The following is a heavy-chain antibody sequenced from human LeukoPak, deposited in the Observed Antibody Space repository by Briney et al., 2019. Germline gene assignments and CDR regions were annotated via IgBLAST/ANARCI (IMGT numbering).Heavy chain of an antibody. CDR3: ARAENCSGGSCFFGKHGMDV. CDR2: IYYSGST. V-gene: IGHV4-30-4*01. CDR1: GGSISSGDYY. J-gene: IGHJ6*02. Sequence: PSQTLSLTCTVSGGSISSGDYYWSWIRQPPGKGLEWIGYIYYSGSTYYNPSLKSRVTISVDTSRNQFSLKLSSVTAADTAVYYCARAENCSGGSCFFGKHGMDVWGQGTTVTVSS. D-gene: IGHD2-15*01.